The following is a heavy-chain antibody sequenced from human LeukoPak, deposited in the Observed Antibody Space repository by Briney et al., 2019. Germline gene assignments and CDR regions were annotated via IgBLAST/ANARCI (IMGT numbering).Heavy chain of an antibody. Sequence: SETLSLTCTVSGYSISSGYYWGWIRQPPGKGLEWIGSGSTYYNPSLKSRVTISVDTSKNQFSLKLSSVTAADTAVYYCARLLPYSYDSTGDVPRFDYWGQGALVTVSS. CDR3: ARLLPYSYDSTGDVPRFDY. D-gene: IGHD3-22*01. CDR1: GYSISSGYY. J-gene: IGHJ4*02. V-gene: IGHV4-38-2*02. CDR2: SGST.